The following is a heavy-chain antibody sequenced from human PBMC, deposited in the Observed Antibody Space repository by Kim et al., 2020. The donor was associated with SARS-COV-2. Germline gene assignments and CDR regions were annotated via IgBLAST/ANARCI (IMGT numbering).Heavy chain of an antibody. Sequence: GGSLRLSCAASGFTFGDYAMHWVRQAPGKGLEWVSGINWNSGSIGYADSVKGRFTISRDNAKNSLYLQMNSLRAENTALYYCAKDTVYGYPGFYLDYWGQGTLVTVSS. CDR2: INWNSGSI. CDR3: AKDTVYGYPGFYLDY. CDR1: GFTFGDYA. V-gene: IGHV3-9*01. D-gene: IGHD2-15*01. J-gene: IGHJ4*02.